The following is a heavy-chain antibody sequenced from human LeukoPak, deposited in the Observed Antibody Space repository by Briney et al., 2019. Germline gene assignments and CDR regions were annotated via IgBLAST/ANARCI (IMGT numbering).Heavy chain of an antibody. CDR1: GFTFSSYS. D-gene: IGHD2-15*01. Sequence: GGSLRLSCAASGFTFSSYSMNWVRQAPGKGLEWVSSISSSSSYIYYADSVKGRFTISRDNAKNSLYLQMNSLRAEDTAVYYCARSSYCSGGSCYDYWGQGTLVTVSS. CDR2: ISSSSSYI. V-gene: IGHV3-21*01. J-gene: IGHJ4*02. CDR3: ARSSYCSGGSCYDY.